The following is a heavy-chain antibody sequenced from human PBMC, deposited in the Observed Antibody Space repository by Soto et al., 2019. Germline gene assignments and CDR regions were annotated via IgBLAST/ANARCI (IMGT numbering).Heavy chain of an antibody. J-gene: IGHJ4*02. Sequence: GGSLRLSCAASGFTSSSYCRSWFRQAPGKGLEWVANIKQDGSEKYYVDSVKGRFTISRDNSKNTLYLQMNSLRAEDTAVYYCETYYDSSGYHQIGSSLHNDYWGQGTLVTVSS. V-gene: IGHV3-7*02. CDR3: ETYYDSSGYHQIGSSLHNDY. CDR1: GFTSSSYC. CDR2: IKQDGSEK. D-gene: IGHD3-22*01.